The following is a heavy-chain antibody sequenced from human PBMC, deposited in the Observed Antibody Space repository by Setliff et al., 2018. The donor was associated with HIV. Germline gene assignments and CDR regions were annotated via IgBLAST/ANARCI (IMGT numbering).Heavy chain of an antibody. J-gene: IGHJ4*02. Sequence: GASVKVSCKASGYTFTIYGITWVRQAPGQGLEWMGWVSPYNDNTNYAQKFQDRVIMTIDTSKNQFSLRLSSVTAADTAVYYCTRGGSMTTLTTWGQGTLVTVSS. D-gene: IGHD4-4*01. CDR2: VSPYNDNT. CDR1: GYTFTIYG. CDR3: TRGGSMTTLTT. V-gene: IGHV1-18*01.